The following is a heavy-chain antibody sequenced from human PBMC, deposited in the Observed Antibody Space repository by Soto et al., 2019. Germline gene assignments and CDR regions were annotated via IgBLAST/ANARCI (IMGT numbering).Heavy chain of an antibody. CDR3: AVAIGVTESAYFHH. Sequence: GESLEISWNSSGCTSNNNWIAWVRQKPGKGLEWMGIIYPSDSDTRYSPSFQGQVTISADKSISTAYLQWTSLKASDTATYYCAVAIGVTESAYFHHWGQGTRVTVSS. D-gene: IGHD6-19*01. J-gene: IGHJ1*01. CDR2: IYPSDSDT. V-gene: IGHV5-51*03. CDR1: GCTSNNNW.